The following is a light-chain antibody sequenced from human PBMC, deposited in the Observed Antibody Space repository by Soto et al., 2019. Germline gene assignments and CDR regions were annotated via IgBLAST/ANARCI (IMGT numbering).Light chain of an antibody. J-gene: IGKJ4*01. Sequence: DIQMTQSPSSMTASVGDRVTITCRASQSISSYLNWYQQKPGKAPKLLTYAASSLQSGVPSRFSGSGSGTDFTLTISSLQPEDFATYYCQQSYSTPSFGGGTKVDIK. CDR1: QSISSY. CDR3: QQSYSTPS. V-gene: IGKV1-39*01. CDR2: AAS.